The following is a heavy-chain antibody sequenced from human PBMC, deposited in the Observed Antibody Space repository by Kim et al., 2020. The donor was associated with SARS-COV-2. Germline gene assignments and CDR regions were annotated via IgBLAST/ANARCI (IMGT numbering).Heavy chain of an antibody. CDR3: ARFQHGSGSYLDPFDI. V-gene: IGHV4-59*01. D-gene: IGHD3-10*01. Sequence: PSLKSRVAISVDTSKNSFSLNLTSVTAADTAKYFCARFQHGSGSYLDPFDIWGQGTLVTVSS. J-gene: IGHJ3*02.